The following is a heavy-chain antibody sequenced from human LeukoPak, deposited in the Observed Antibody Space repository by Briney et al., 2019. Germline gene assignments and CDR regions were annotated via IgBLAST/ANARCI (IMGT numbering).Heavy chain of an antibody. Sequence: GGSLRLSCAASGFTFSSYAMSWVRQAPGKGLEWVSAISGSGGSTYYADSVKGLFTISRDNSKNTLYLQMNSLRAEDTAVYYCAKEGGYSSGWYGPFDYWGQGTLVTVSS. CDR3: AKEGGYSSGWYGPFDY. V-gene: IGHV3-23*01. D-gene: IGHD6-19*01. J-gene: IGHJ4*02. CDR2: ISGSGGST. CDR1: GFTFSSYA.